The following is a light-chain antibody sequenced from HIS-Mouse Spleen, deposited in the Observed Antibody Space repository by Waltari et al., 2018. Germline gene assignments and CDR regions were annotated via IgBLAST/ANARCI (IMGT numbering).Light chain of an antibody. CDR2: DVS. J-gene: IGLJ3*02. CDR1: SSDVGGYNY. Sequence: QSALTQPASVSGSPGQSITISCTGTSSDVGGYNYVSWYQQHPGKAPKLMIYDVSTRPSGVSNRFSGSKSGNTASLTISGLQAEDDADYYCSSYTSSSTLEVFGGGTKLTVL. V-gene: IGLV2-14*03. CDR3: SSYTSSSTLEV.